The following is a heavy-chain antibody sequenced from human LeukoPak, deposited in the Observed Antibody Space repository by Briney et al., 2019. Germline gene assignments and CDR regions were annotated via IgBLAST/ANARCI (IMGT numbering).Heavy chain of an antibody. J-gene: IGHJ5*02. D-gene: IGHD6-13*01. CDR1: GYTLSELS. CDR3: ATIGLGRWQQLGGGNWFDP. CDR2: FDPEDGET. V-gene: IGHV1-24*01. Sequence: ASVKVSCKVSGYTLSELSMHWVRQAPGKGLEWMGGFDPEDGETIYAQKFQGRVTMTEDTSTDTAYMELSSLRSEDTAVYYCATIGLGRWQQLGGGNWFDPWGQGTLVTVSS.